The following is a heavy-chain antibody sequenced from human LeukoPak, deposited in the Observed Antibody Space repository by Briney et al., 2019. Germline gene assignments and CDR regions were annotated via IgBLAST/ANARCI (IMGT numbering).Heavy chain of an antibody. CDR1: GFTFSSYE. V-gene: IGHV3-48*03. CDR2: ISSSSSTI. Sequence: PGGSLRLSCAASGFTFSSYEMNWVRQAPGKGLERVSYISSSSSTIYYADSVKGRFTISRDNAKNSLYLQMNSLRAEDTAVYYCARVLYGDYKYYFDYWGQGTLVTVSS. D-gene: IGHD4-17*01. CDR3: ARVLYGDYKYYFDY. J-gene: IGHJ4*02.